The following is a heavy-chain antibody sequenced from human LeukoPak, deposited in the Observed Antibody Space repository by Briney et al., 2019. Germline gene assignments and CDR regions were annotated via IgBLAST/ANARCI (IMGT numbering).Heavy chain of an antibody. D-gene: IGHD5-24*01. CDR2: IYYSGST. Sequence: SETLSLTCTVSGGSISSSSYYWGWIRQPPGKGLEWIGSIYYSGSTYYNPSLKSRVTISVDTSKNQFSLKLSSVTAADTAVYYCARGSRRDGYSGEFDYWGQGTLVTVSS. J-gene: IGHJ4*02. CDR1: GGSISSSSYY. CDR3: ARGSRRDGYSGEFDY. V-gene: IGHV4-39*07.